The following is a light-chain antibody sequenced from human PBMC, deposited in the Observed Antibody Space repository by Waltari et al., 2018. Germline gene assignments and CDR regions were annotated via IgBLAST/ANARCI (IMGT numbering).Light chain of an antibody. CDR3: MQNIQLPT. Sequence: EIVMTQSPLSLSVTPGQPASMSCKSIQSLLHSDGRASLYWYLQKQCQSPQLLISEVSNRVSGVTERFSGSGSGTDVTLKISRVEAEDVGVYFCMQNIQLPTFGQGTKVEIE. V-gene: IGKV2D-29*02. CDR1: QSLLHSDGRAS. J-gene: IGKJ1*01. CDR2: EVS.